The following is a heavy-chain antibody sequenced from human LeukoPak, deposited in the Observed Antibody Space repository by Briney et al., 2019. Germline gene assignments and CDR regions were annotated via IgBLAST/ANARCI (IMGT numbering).Heavy chain of an antibody. D-gene: IGHD5-12*01. CDR2: IYWNDDK. J-gene: IGHJ4*02. CDR3: AHRPTFGYPFDY. V-gene: IGHV2-5*01. Sequence: ESGPTLVKPTQTLTLTCTFSGFSLSTSGVGVGWIRQPPGKALEWLALIYWNDDKRYSPSLKSRLTITKDTSKNQVVLTMTNMDPVDTATYYCAHRPTFGYPFDYWGQGTLVTVPS. CDR1: GFSLSTSGVG.